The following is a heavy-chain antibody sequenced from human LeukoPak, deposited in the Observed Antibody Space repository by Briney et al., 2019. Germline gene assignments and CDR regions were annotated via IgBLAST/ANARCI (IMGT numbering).Heavy chain of an antibody. D-gene: IGHD5-18*01. CDR1: GFSFSNYA. CDR3: ATGVGTGMAYHNSLEV. V-gene: IGHV3-23*01. J-gene: IGHJ6*02. CDR2: ITDSGART. Sequence: GGSLKLSCVASGFSFSNYAMTWVRQAPGEGLEWVSTITDSGARTYYADSVKGRFTISRANSQNTLDLQMNSLRVEDTAIYYCATGVGTGMAYHNSLEVWGQGNRVTVSS.